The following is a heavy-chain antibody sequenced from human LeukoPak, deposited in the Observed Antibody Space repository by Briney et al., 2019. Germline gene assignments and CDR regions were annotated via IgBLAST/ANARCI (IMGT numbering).Heavy chain of an antibody. D-gene: IGHD2-15*01. J-gene: IGHJ5*02. CDR2: IYTSGST. CDR3: ARAGYCSGGSCSSTGFDP. V-gene: IGHV4-61*02. Sequence: SETLSLTCTVSGGSISSGSYYWSWIRQPAGKGLEWIGRIYTSGSTNYNPSLKSRVTISVDTSKNQFSLKLSSVTAADTAVYYCARAGYCSGGSCSSTGFDPWGHGTLVTVSS. CDR1: GGSISSGSYY.